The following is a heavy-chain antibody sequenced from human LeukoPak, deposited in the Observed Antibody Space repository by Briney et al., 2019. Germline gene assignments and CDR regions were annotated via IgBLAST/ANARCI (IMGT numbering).Heavy chain of an antibody. CDR3: ARARQYCSGGSCYLFGYFDY. CDR1: GFTFSSYA. J-gene: IGHJ4*02. D-gene: IGHD2-15*01. CDR2: ISYDGSNK. V-gene: IGHV3-30*04. Sequence: GGSLRLSCAASGFTFSSYAMHWVRQAPGKGLEWVAVISYDGSNKYYADSVKGRFTISRDSSKNTLYLQMNSLRAEDTAVYYCARARQYCSGGSCYLFGYFDYWGQGTLVTVSS.